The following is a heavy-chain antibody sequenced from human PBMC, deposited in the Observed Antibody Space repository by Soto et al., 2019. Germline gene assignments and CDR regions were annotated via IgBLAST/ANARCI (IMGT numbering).Heavy chain of an antibody. Sequence: QVQLVESGGGVVQPGRSLRLSCAASGFTFSSYGMHWVRQAPGKGLDWVAVISYDGSNKYYADSVKCRFTISRDNSKNTLYLQMNSLRAEDTAVYYCAKKGAGYSSSCLGLDYWGQGTLVTVSS. D-gene: IGHD6-13*01. CDR2: ISYDGSNK. CDR3: AKKGAGYSSSCLGLDY. J-gene: IGHJ4*02. V-gene: IGHV3-30*18. CDR1: GFTFSSYG.